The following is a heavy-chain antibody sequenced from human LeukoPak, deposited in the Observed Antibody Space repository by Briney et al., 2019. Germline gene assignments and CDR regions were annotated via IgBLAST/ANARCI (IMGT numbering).Heavy chain of an antibody. J-gene: IGHJ5*02. CDR3: ARNVGSGSHDLYNWFDP. D-gene: IGHD3-10*01. CDR1: GFTFSTYA. V-gene: IGHV3-11*04. CDR2: ISGSGSTI. Sequence: PGGSLRLSCIVSGFTFSTYAMSWIRQAPGKGLEWVSYISGSGSTIYYADSVKGRLTISRDNAKNSLYLQMNSLRAEDTAVYYCARNVGSGSHDLYNWFDPWGQGTLVTVSS.